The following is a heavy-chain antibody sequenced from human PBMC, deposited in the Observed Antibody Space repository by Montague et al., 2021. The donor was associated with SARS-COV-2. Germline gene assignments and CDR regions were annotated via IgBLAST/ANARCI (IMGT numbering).Heavy chain of an antibody. D-gene: IGHD6-13*01. CDR3: ARVGRGSSWYEVAFDI. J-gene: IGHJ3*02. CDR2: IYNSGST. V-gene: IGHV4-59*01. CDR1: GGSISRYS. Sequence: SETLSLTCTVFGGSISRYSWTWIRQPPGKGLEWIGYIYNSGSTNXNPSLTSRVTISVDTSKNQFSLKLSSVVAADTAVYYCARVGRGSSWYEVAFDIWGQGTMVTVSS.